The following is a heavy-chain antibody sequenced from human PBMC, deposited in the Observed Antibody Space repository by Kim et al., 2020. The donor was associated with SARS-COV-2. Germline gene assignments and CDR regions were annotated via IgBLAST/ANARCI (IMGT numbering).Heavy chain of an antibody. CDR2: ISSSSSYI. Sequence: GGSLRLSCAASGFTFSSYSMNWVRQAPGKGLEWVSSISSSSSYIYYADSVKGRFTISRDNAKNSLYLRMNSLRAEDTAVYYCARDYYDSSGYPTHPVDYWGQGTLVTVSS. CDR3: ARDYYDSSGYPTHPVDY. D-gene: IGHD3-22*01. J-gene: IGHJ4*02. CDR1: GFTFSSYS. V-gene: IGHV3-21*01.